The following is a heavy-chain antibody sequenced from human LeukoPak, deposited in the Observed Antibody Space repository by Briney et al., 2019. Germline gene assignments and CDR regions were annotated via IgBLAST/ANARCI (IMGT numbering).Heavy chain of an antibody. V-gene: IGHV4-30-4*01. CDR3: ARGGVSGSRGSDY. D-gene: IGHD1-26*01. J-gene: IGHJ4*02. Sequence: SETLSLTCTVSGGSISTYYWSWIRQPPGKGLEWIGYIYYSGSTYYNPSLKSRVTISVDTSKNQFSLKLSSVTAADTAVYYCARGGVSGSRGSDYWGQGTLVTVSS. CDR1: GGSISTYY. CDR2: IYYSGST.